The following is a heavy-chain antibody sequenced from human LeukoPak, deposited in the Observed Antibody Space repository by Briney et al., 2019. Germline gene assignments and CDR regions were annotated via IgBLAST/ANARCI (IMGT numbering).Heavy chain of an antibody. D-gene: IGHD3-10*01. Sequence: PGGSLRLSCAASGFTVSRYDMHWVRQATGKGLEWVSSFGIVGDTYYPGSVKGRFTTSRENASNTVHLQMNSLRDGDTAVYYCVRDHYGMDVWGQGTTVTVSS. V-gene: IGHV3-13*01. J-gene: IGHJ6*02. CDR1: GFTVSRYD. CDR3: VRDHYGMDV. CDR2: FGIVGDT.